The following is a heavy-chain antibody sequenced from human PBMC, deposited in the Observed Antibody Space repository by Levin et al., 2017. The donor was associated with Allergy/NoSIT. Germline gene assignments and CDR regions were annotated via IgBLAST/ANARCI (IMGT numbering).Heavy chain of an antibody. CDR3: ARQHCSGGSCYVGFIDY. CDR2: IYPGDSDT. D-gene: IGHD2-15*01. V-gene: IGHV5-51*01. CDR1: GYSFTSYW. J-gene: IGHJ4*02. Sequence: SGESLKISCKGSGYSFTSYWIGWVRQMPGKGLEWMGIIYPGDSDTRYSPSFQGQVTISADKSISTAYLQWSSLKASDTAMYYCARQHCSGGSCYVGFIDYWGQGTLVTVSS.